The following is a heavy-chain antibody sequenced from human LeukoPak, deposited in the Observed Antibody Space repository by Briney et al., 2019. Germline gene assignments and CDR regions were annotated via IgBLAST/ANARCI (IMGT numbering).Heavy chain of an antibody. CDR3: ARVFDSGSQAYFYYMDV. CDR1: GYTFTSYA. CDR2: INTNTGNP. V-gene: IGHV7-4-1*02. J-gene: IGHJ6*03. Sequence: ASVKVSCKASGYTFTSYAMNWVRQAPGQGLEWMGWINTNTGNPTYAQGFTGRFVFSLDTSVSTAYLQISSLKAEDTAVYYCARVFDSGSQAYFYYMDVWGKGTTVIISS. D-gene: IGHD3-10*01.